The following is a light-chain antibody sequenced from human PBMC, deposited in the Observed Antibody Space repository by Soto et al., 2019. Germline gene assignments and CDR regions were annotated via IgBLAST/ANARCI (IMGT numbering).Light chain of an antibody. Sequence: EFVLTQSPGTLSLSPGERATLSCRASQSVSSSYLAWYQQKPGQAPRLLIYGASSRATGIPDRFSGSGSGTDFTLTIRRLEPEDFAVYYCQQYGSSPWTFGQGTKVEIK. V-gene: IGKV3-20*01. CDR2: GAS. CDR1: QSVSSSY. CDR3: QQYGSSPWT. J-gene: IGKJ1*01.